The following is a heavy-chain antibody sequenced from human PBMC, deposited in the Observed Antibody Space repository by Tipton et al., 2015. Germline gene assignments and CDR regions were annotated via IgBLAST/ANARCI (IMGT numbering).Heavy chain of an antibody. J-gene: IGHJ4*02. Sequence: GLVKPSQTLSLTCAISGDSVSSNSATWNWIRQSPSRGLEWLGRTYYRSKWYNDYPVSVNSRITINPDTSKNQFSRHLNSVTPEDTAVYFCAREAYGSFDSWGQGTLVTVSS. V-gene: IGHV6-1*01. CDR2: TYYRSKWYN. D-gene: IGHD4-17*01. CDR1: GDSVSSNSAT. CDR3: AREAYGSFDS.